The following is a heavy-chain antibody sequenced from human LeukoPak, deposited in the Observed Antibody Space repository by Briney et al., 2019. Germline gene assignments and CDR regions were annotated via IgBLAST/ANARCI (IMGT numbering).Heavy chain of an antibody. J-gene: IGHJ6*02. CDR1: GGSISSYY. D-gene: IGHD3-22*01. CDR3: ARERTYYYDSSGYYYGMDV. Sequence: RSSETLSLTCTVSGGSISSYYWSWIRQPPGKGLEWIGYINYSGSTNYSPSLKSRVTISVDTSKNQFSLKLSSVTAADTAVYYCARERTYYYDSSGYYYGMDVWGQGTTVTVSS. CDR2: INYSGST. V-gene: IGHV4-59*01.